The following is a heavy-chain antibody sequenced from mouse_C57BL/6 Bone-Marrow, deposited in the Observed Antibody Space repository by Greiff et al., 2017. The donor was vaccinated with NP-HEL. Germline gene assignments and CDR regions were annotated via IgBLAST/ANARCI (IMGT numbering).Heavy chain of an antibody. CDR2: ISDGGSYT. CDR3: TRRIFAY. V-gene: IGHV5-4*03. CDR1: GFTFSSYA. J-gene: IGHJ3*01. Sequence: EVQLVESGGGLVKPGGSLKLSCAASGFTFSSYAMSWVRQTPEKRLEWVATISDGGSYTYYPDNVKGRFTISRDNAKNNLYLQMSHLMSEDTAMYYCTRRIFAYWGQGTLVTVSA.